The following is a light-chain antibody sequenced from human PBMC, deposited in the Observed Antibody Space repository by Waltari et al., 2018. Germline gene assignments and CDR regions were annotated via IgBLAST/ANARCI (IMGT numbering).Light chain of an antibody. V-gene: IGKV1-5*03. Sequence: DIQMTQSPSTLSASVGDRVTITCRASQSVKSWVAWYQQKPGKAPKLLIFKASNLESGVPSRFSGSGSGTEFTLTISSLQPDDFATYHCQQYDSYWTFGQGTKVEIK. J-gene: IGKJ1*01. CDR3: QQYDSYWT. CDR1: QSVKSW. CDR2: KAS.